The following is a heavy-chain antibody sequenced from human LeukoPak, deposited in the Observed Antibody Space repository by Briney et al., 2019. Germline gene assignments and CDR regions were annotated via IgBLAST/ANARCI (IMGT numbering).Heavy chain of an antibody. CDR3: ARAPDHSDILTGYFDY. Sequence: SETLSLTCDVSGDSISRGGYSWIWVRQPPGKGLEWIGYMYHDGTTFYDPSLERRVTISKHRSKNQFSLRLSSVTAADTAVYYCARAPDHSDILTGYFDYWGQGTLVTVSS. V-gene: IGHV4-30-2*01. CDR1: GDSISRGGYS. J-gene: IGHJ4*02. CDR2: MYHDGTT. D-gene: IGHD3-9*01.